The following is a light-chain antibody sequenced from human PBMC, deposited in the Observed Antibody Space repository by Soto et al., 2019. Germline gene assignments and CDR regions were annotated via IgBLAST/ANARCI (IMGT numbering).Light chain of an antibody. V-gene: IGKV1-13*02. CDR3: QQLHSYPLT. J-gene: IGKJ1*01. Sequence: AIPVTQSPSSLSASVGDRVTITCRASQGIRSALAWFQQKPGKAPKLLIYDVSSLESGVPSRFSGSGSGTDFTLTISSLQPEDFAIYYCQQLHSYPLTFGQGTKVEIK. CDR2: DVS. CDR1: QGIRSA.